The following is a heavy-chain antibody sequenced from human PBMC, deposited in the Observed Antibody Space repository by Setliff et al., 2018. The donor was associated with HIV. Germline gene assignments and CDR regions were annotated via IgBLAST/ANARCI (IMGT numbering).Heavy chain of an antibody. J-gene: IGHJ6*03. CDR3: ARLIKHYDFWSGYYGAYYYYMDV. D-gene: IGHD3-3*01. CDR2: ISAYNGNT. V-gene: IGHV1-18*04. Sequence: ASVKVSCKASGYTFTSYYMHWVRQAPGQGLEWVGWISAYNGNTNYAQKLQGRVTFTTDTYTSTAYMDLRSLRSDDTAVYYCARLIKHYDFWSGYYGAYYYYMDVWGTGTTVTVS. CDR1: GYTFTSYY.